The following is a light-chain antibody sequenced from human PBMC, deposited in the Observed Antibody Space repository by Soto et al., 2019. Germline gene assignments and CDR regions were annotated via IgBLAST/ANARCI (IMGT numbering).Light chain of an antibody. CDR2: AAS. V-gene: IGKV1-39*01. CDR3: QQSYSTPLT. J-gene: IGKJ4*01. CDR1: QSISNY. Sequence: DIQMTQSPSSLSASVGDRFTITCRASQSISNYLNWYQQKPGKAPKFLIYAASSLQSGVPSRFSGRGSGTDFTLTISSLQPEDFAIYFCQQSYSTPLTFGGGTKVDIK.